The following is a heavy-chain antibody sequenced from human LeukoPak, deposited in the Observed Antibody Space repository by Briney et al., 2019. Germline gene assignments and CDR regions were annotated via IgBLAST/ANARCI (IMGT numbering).Heavy chain of an antibody. V-gene: IGHV4-4*09. J-gene: IGHJ4*02. CDR2: IYTSGST. CDR3: ARRRVVVDPSGDYFDY. Sequence: ASETLSLTCTVSGGSISSYYWSWIRQPPGKGLEWIGYIYTSGSTNYNPSLKSRVTISVDTSKNQFSLKLSSVTAADTAVYYCARRRVVVDPSGDYFDYRGQGTLVTVSS. D-gene: IGHD3-22*01. CDR1: GGSISSYY.